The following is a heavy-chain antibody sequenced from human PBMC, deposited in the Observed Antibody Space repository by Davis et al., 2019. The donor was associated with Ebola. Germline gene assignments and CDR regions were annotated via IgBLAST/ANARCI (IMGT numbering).Heavy chain of an antibody. CDR3: VKGRAGWLRLFDD. CDR2: ISWNSDSL. Sequence: GGSLRLSCAASGFTFDAFTMHWVRQPPGKGLEWVSGISWNSDSLGYADSVKGRFTISRDNTKNSLYLQMNNVRPEDTALYYCVKGRAGWLRLFDDWGQGTQVTVSS. J-gene: IGHJ4*02. CDR1: GFTFDAFT. V-gene: IGHV3-9*01. D-gene: IGHD5-24*01.